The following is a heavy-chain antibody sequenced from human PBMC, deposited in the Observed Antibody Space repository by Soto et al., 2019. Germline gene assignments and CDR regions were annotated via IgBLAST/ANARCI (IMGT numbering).Heavy chain of an antibody. D-gene: IGHD2-2*01. CDR1: GGSISSSSYY. CDR3: ASKVVPAGHVDY. J-gene: IGHJ4*02. CDR2: IYYSGST. Sequence: SETLSLTCTVSGGSISSSSYYWGWIRQPPGKGLEWIGSIYYSGSTYYNPSLKSRVTISVDTSKNQFSLKLSSVTAADTAVYYCASKVVPAGHVDYWGQGTLVTVSS. V-gene: IGHV4-39*01.